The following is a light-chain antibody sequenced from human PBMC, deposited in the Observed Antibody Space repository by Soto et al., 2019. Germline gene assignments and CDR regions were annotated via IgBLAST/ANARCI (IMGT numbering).Light chain of an antibody. V-gene: IGLV2-14*03. CDR3: SSYKSSSTYL. CDR1: SSDVGRYNY. Sequence: QSVLTQPASVSASPGQSITISCTGTSSDVGRYNYVSWYQQYPGKAPKLILYDVSKRPSGVADRFAGSKSGNTASLTISGHQPEDEADYYCSSYKSSSTYLFGTGTKLTVL. J-gene: IGLJ1*01. CDR2: DVS.